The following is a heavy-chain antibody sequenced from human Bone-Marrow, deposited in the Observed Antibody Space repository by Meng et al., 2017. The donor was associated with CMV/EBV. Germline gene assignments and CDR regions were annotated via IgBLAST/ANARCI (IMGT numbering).Heavy chain of an antibody. D-gene: IGHD1-1*01. J-gene: IGHJ6*02. V-gene: IGHV3-11*01. CDR2: ISSSGSTI. CDR1: GFTFSDYY. Sequence: GESLKISCAASGFTFSDYYMSWIRQAPGKGLEWVSYISSSGSTIYYADSVKGRFTISRDNAKNSLYLQMNSLRAEDTAVYYCARDLDMGTGYGMDVWGQGTTVTVSS. CDR3: ARDLDMGTGYGMDV.